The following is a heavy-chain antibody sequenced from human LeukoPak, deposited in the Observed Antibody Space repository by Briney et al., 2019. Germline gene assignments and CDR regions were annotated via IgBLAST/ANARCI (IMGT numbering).Heavy chain of an antibody. Sequence: SDTLSLTRTVSGGSISSYYWSWIRQPTRKGLEGIRYIYYSGSTNYNPSLKSRVTISVDTSKNQFSLKLSSVTAADTAVYYCARRWLQLGDYFDYWGQGTLVTVSS. V-gene: IGHV4-59*07. D-gene: IGHD5-24*01. CDR2: IYYSGST. CDR1: GGSISSYY. CDR3: ARRWLQLGDYFDY. J-gene: IGHJ4*02.